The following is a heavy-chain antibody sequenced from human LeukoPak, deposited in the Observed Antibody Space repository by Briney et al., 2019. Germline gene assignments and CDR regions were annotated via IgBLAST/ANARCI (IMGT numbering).Heavy chain of an antibody. D-gene: IGHD3-10*01. CDR3: ASHYDSGPDL. CDR2: ISYDGSNK. V-gene: IGHV3-30*03. CDR1: GFNFSSYG. J-gene: IGHJ5*02. Sequence: GGSLRLSCADCGFNFSSYGMHWVRQAPGKGLEWVAVISYDGSNKYYADSVKGRFTISRDNSKNTLYLQMNSLRAEDTAVYYCASHYDSGPDLWGQGTLVIVSS.